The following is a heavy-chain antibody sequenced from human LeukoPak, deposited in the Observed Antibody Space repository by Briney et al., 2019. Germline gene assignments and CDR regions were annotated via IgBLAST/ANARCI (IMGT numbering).Heavy chain of an antibody. J-gene: IGHJ3*01. V-gene: IGHV5-51*01. CDR2: IYPGDSDT. CDR3: ARQRGYRMTKDGFDV. Sequence: GESLKISCSGSGYTFTTYWIGWVRQMPGKGLEWMGSIYPGDSDTRYSPSFQGQVTISVDKYINTAYLQWNSLKASDTAIYYCARQRGYRMTKDGFDVWGQGTMITVSS. CDR1: GYTFTTYW. D-gene: IGHD2-2*03.